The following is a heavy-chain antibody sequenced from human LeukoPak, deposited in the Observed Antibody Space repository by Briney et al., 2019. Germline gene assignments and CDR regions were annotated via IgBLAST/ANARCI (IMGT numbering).Heavy chain of an antibody. CDR3: ASAWSY. J-gene: IGHJ4*02. V-gene: IGHV3-74*01. Sequence: GGSLRLXCVASRFTLSNYWMHWVRQAPGKGLVWVSYISPDGSTTRYADSVKGRFTISRDNAKNTLYLQMNSLRVEDTAVYFCASAWSYWGQGALVTVSS. D-gene: IGHD1-1*01. CDR2: ISPDGSTT. CDR1: RFTLSNYW.